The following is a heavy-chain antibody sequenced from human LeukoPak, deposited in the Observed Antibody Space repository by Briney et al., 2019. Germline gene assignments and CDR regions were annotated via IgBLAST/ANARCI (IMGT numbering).Heavy chain of an antibody. CDR3: ARSLYYYGSDSFDI. V-gene: IGHV4-38-2*02. CDR1: GYSISTGYY. Sequence: SETLSLTCTVSGYSISTGYYWDWIRQPPGKGLEWIETFYHGGSTYYNPSLKSRVTISVDTSKNQFSLKLSSVTAADTAVYYCARSLYYYGSDSFDIWGQGTMVTVSS. J-gene: IGHJ3*02. CDR2: FYHGGST. D-gene: IGHD3-10*01.